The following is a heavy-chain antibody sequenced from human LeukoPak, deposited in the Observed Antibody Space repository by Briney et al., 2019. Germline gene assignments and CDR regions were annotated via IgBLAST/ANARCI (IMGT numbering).Heavy chain of an antibody. D-gene: IGHD6-13*01. CDR1: GYTFTSYD. V-gene: IGHV1-3*01. Sequence: ASVKVSCKASGYTFTSYDINWVRQATGQGLEWMGWINAGNGSTKYSQKFQGRVTITRDTSASTAYMELSSLRSEDTAVYYCARDRTLAGRDAFDIWGQGTMVTVSS. CDR2: INAGNGST. J-gene: IGHJ3*02. CDR3: ARDRTLAGRDAFDI.